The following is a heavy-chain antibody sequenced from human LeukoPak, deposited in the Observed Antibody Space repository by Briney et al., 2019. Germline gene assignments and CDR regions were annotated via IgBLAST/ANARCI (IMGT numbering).Heavy chain of an antibody. D-gene: IGHD2-15*01. Sequence: GGSLRLSCTASGFTLSSYEMSWIRQAPGKGLEWVSSIDYSGGSTHYADSVMGRFTISRDNSKNTLYLQMNSLRAEDTAVYYCPMGSTPGYWGQGTLVTVSS. CDR3: PMGSTPGY. J-gene: IGHJ4*02. V-gene: IGHV3-23*01. CDR1: GFTLSSYE. CDR2: IDYSGGST.